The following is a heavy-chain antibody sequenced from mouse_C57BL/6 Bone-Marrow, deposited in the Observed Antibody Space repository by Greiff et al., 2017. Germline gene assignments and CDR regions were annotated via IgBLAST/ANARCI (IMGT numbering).Heavy chain of an antibody. Sequence: QVQLQQSGAELVKPGASVKLSCKASGYTFTSYWMQWVKQRPGQGLEWIGEIDPSDSSTNYNQKFKGKATLTVDTSSSTAYMQLSSLTSEDSAVYYCARSDDYDGFAYWGQGTLVTVSA. J-gene: IGHJ3*01. D-gene: IGHD2-4*01. V-gene: IGHV1-50*01. CDR3: ARSDDYDGFAY. CDR2: IDPSDSST. CDR1: GYTFTSYW.